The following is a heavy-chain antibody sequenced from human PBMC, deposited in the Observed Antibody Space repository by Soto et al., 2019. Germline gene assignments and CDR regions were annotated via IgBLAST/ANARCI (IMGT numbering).Heavy chain of an antibody. CDR1: GYTFTNFG. V-gene: IGHV1-18*01. CDR3: ASGGTPIGY. J-gene: IGHJ4*02. D-gene: IGHD3-16*01. CDR2: ISAYNGNT. Sequence: QVQLVQSGAEVKKPGASVKVSCKTSGYTFTNFGLSWVRQAPGQGLEWMGWISAYNGNTNYAQNIQGRVTMTTDPSASTAYMVLRCLRSEDPAVYYCASGGTPIGYWGQGALVTVSS.